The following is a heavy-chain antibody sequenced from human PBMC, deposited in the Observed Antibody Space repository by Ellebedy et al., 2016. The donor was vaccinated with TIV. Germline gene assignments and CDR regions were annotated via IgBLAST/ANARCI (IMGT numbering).Heavy chain of an antibody. V-gene: IGHV1-24*01. D-gene: IGHD2-8*01. Sequence: ASVKVSCXVSGYTLTELSMHWVRQAPGKGLEWMGGFDPEDGETIYAQKFQGRVTMTRNTSISTAYMELSSLRSEDTAVYYCARGEYCTNGVCLLYYYYYYGMDVWGQGTTVTVSS. J-gene: IGHJ6*02. CDR3: ARGEYCTNGVCLLYYYYYYGMDV. CDR1: GYTLTELS. CDR2: FDPEDGET.